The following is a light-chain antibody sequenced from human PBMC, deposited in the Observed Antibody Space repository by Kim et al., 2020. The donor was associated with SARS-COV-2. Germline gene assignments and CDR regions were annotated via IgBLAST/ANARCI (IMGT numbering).Light chain of an antibody. CDR3: QQRSNWPPGLT. V-gene: IGKV3-11*01. CDR2: DAS. Sequence: PGERATLSCRASQSVSSYLAWYQQKPGQAPRLLIYDASNRATGIPARFSGSRSGTDFTLTISSLEPEDFAVYYCQQRSNWPPGLTFGGGTKVDIK. J-gene: IGKJ4*01. CDR1: QSVSSY.